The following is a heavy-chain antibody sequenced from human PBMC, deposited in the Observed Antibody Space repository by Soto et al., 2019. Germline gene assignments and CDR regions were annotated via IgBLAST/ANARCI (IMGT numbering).Heavy chain of an antibody. Sequence: SETLSLTCAVYGGSFSGYYWSWIRQPPGKGLEWIGEINHSGSTNYNPSLKSRVTISIDEPNNQFSLRLSSVTAADTAIYFCARHCPAYCLSSWGQGTLVTVSS. V-gene: IGHV4-34*01. J-gene: IGHJ1*01. D-gene: IGHD2-21*01. CDR3: ARHCPAYCLSS. CDR1: GGSFSGYY. CDR2: INHSGST.